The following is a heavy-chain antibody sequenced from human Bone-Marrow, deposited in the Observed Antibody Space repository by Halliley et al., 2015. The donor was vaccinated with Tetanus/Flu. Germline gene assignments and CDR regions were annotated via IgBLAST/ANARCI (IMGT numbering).Heavy chain of an antibody. V-gene: IGHV5-51*01. D-gene: IGHD2-21*01. J-gene: IGHJ4*02. CDR3: VSVSSSGLLWYFDY. CDR2: IYPDASDT. Sequence: MGIIYPDASDTKYSPSFQGRVTISVDESVDPAYLQWSSLQASDTAMYYCVSVSSSGLLWYFDYWGQGTLVTVSS.